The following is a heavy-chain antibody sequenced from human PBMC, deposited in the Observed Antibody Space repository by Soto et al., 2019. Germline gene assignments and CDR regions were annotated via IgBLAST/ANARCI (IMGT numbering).Heavy chain of an antibody. J-gene: IGHJ4*02. V-gene: IGHV4-39*01. CDR3: ARIVVAPSMRFIGFYDY. Sequence: SETLSLTCTVSGGSISSSSYYWGWIRQPPGKGLEWIGSIYYSGSTYYNPSLKSRVTISVDTSKNQFSLKLSSVTAADTAVYYCARIVVAPSMRFIGFYDYWGQGTLVTV. CDR1: GGSISSSSYY. CDR2: IYYSGST. D-gene: IGHD2-15*01.